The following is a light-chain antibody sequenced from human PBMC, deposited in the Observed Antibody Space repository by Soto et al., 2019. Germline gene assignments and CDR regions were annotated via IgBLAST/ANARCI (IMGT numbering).Light chain of an antibody. V-gene: IGLV3-21*02. J-gene: IGLJ1*01. CDR1: NIGTKS. Sequence: SYELTQPPSVSVSPGQTASITCGRDNIGTKSVHWYQQRPGQAPVLVVYDDQKRPSGIPERFSGSNSGNTATLTISRVETGDEADYYCQVCERFSDHNFVFGDGTKLTVL. CDR3: QVCERFSDHNFV. CDR2: DDQ.